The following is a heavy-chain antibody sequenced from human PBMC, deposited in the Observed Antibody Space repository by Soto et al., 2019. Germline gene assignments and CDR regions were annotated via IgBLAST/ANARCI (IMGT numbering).Heavy chain of an antibody. Sequence: ASVKVSCKASGYTFTGYFIHWVRQAPGQGLEWMGWINPNSGATKYAQKFQGRVTMTRDTSIRTAYLELSSLSSDDTAVYYCARGGGTPLAPLPGGKGTPVTVSS. J-gene: IGHJ5*02. V-gene: IGHV1-2*02. CDR2: INPNSGAT. CDR1: GYTFTGYF. CDR3: ARGGGTPLAPLP. D-gene: IGHD3-16*01.